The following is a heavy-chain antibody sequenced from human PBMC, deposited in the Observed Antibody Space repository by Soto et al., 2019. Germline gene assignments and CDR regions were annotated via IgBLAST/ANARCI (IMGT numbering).Heavy chain of an antibody. CDR2: ISYDGSNK. CDR1: GFTFGSYA. Sequence: GGSLRLSCAASGFTFGSYAMHWVRQAPGKGLEWVAVISYDGSNKYYADSVKGRFTISRDNSKNTLYLQMNSLRAEDTAVYYCAQGMGRQQLDLAFDIWGQGTRGT. CDR3: AQGMGRQQLDLAFDI. V-gene: IGHV3-30-3*01. D-gene: IGHD6-13*01. J-gene: IGHJ3*02.